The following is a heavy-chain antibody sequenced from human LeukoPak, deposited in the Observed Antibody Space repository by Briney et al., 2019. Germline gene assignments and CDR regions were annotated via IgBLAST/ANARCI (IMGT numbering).Heavy chain of an antibody. CDR1: GFTFSNAW. CDR2: IKSKTDGGTT. J-gene: IGHJ4*02. CDR3: TTDSSILRYFDWYDDY. Sequence: GGSLRLSCAASGFTFSNAWMSWVRQAPGKGLGWVGRIKSKTDGGTTDYAAPVKGRFTISRDDSKNTLYLQMNSLKTEDTAVYYCTTDSSILRYFDWYDDYWGQGTLVTVSS. D-gene: IGHD3-9*01. V-gene: IGHV3-15*01.